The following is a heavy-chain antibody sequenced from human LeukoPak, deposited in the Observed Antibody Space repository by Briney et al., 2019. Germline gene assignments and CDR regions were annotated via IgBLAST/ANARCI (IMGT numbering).Heavy chain of an antibody. V-gene: IGHV3-33*01. CDR3: AREEEMGMGLDY. CDR2: IWYDGSNK. CDR1: GFTFSSYG. D-gene: IGHD7-27*01. Sequence: GRSLRLSCAASGFTFSSYGMHWVRQAPGKGLEWVAVIWYDGSNKYYADSVKGRFTISGDNSKNTLYLQMNSLRAEGTAVYYCAREEEMGMGLDYWGQGTLVTVSS. J-gene: IGHJ4*02.